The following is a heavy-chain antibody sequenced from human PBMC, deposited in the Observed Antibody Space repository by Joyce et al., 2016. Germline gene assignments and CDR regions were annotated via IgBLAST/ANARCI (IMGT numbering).Heavy chain of an antibody. V-gene: IGHV4-39*01. CDR1: GASVSSWSYY. CDR2: IYYSGNT. D-gene: IGHD2/OR15-2a*01. CDR3: ATIPYCSTTTCGDN. J-gene: IGHJ4*02. Sequence: LQLQESGPGLVKSSETLSLTCTVSGASVSSWSYYWGWVRQPPGKGLEWIGSIYYSGNTYYNPSLKRRITISLDTSRNQYSLKLTAVTAADTAVYYCATIPYCSTTTCGDNWGQGTLVTVSS.